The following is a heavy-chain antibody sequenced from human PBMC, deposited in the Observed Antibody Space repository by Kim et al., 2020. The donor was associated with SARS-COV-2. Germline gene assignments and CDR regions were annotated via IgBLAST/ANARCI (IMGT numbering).Heavy chain of an antibody. CDR1: GGSISSGGYY. CDR2: IYYSGST. D-gene: IGHD2-21*02. J-gene: IGHJ3*02. CDR3: ASGYCGGDCYSGAFDI. V-gene: IGHV4-31*03. Sequence: SETLSLTCTVSGGSISSGGYYWSWIRQHPGKGLEWIGYIYYSGSTYYNPSLKSRVTISVDTSKNQFSLKLSSVTAADTAVYYCASGYCGGDCYSGAFDIWGQGTMVTVSS.